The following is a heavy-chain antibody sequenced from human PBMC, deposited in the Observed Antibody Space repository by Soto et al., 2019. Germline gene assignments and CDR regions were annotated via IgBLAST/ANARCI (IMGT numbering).Heavy chain of an antibody. Sequence: QVQLVQSGAEVKKPGSSVKVSCKASGGTFSSYAISWVRQAPGQGLEWMGGIIPIFGTANYAQKFQGRVTITADKSPSTAYMELSSLRSEDTAVYYCACGWEDILVVPAARTEYYYGMDVWGQGTTVTVSS. CDR1: GGTFSSYA. CDR3: ACGWEDILVVPAARTEYYYGMDV. V-gene: IGHV1-69*06. CDR2: IIPIFGTA. D-gene: IGHD2-2*01. J-gene: IGHJ6*02.